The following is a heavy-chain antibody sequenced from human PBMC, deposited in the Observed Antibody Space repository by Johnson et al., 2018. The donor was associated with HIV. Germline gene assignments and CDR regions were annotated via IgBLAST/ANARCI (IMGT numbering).Heavy chain of an antibody. V-gene: IGHV3-9*01. CDR2: ISWNSGNI. CDR3: AKDMGVWGSYRPDAFDI. CDR1: GFTFGGYA. J-gene: IGHJ3*02. D-gene: IGHD3-16*02. Sequence: VQLVESWGGLVQPGRSLRLSCAASGFTFGGYAMHWVRQAPGKGLEWVSGISWNSGNIGYADSVKGRFTISRDNAKNTLYLQMNSLRAEDTAVYYCAKDMGVWGSYRPDAFDIWGQGIMVTVSS.